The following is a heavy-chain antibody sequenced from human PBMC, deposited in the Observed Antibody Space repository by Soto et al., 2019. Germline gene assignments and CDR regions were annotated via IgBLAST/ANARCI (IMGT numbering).Heavy chain of an antibody. CDR3: ARDYYDSSGYYYGQRGEAAFDI. CDR1: GYTFSSYG. D-gene: IGHD3-22*01. CDR2: IRAYNGNT. J-gene: IGHJ3*02. Sequence: QVQLVQSGAEVKKPGASVKVSCKASGYTFSSYGISWVRQAPGQGLEWMGWIRAYNGNTNYAQKRQGRVTRTTDTSTSTAYMELRSLRSDDTAVYYCARDYYDSSGYYYGQRGEAAFDIWGQGTMVTVSS. V-gene: IGHV1-18*01.